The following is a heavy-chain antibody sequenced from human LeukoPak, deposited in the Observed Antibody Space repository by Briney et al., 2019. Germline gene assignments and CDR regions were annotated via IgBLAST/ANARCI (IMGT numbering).Heavy chain of an antibody. CDR2: ISGYNGHR. CDR1: GYIFTKYS. V-gene: IGHV1-18*01. D-gene: IGHD2-8*01. Sequence: ASVKVSCKASGYIFTKYSIAWVRQAPGQGLEWMGWISGYNGHRNNAQKLQGRVTMTTDTSTSTAYMELRSLRSDDTAVYYCARVYGKTRSPFDYWGQGTLVTVSS. J-gene: IGHJ4*02. CDR3: ARVYGKTRSPFDY.